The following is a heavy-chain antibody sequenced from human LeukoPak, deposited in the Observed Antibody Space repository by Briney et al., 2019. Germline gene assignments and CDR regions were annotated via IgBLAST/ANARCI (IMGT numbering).Heavy chain of an antibody. V-gene: IGHV4-39*01. J-gene: IGHJ4*02. Sequence: SETLSLTCTVSGGSISSSSYYWGWIRQPPGTGLEWIGSIYYSGSTYYNPSLKSRVTISVDTSKNQFSLKLSSVTAADTAVYYCASGPGRRPPGRVFDYWGQGTLVTVSS. CDR2: IYYSGST. CDR3: ASGPGRRPPGRVFDY. CDR1: GGSISSSSYY. D-gene: IGHD3-10*01.